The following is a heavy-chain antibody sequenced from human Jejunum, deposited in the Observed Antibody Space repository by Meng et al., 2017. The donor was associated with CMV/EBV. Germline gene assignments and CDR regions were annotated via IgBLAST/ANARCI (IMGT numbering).Heavy chain of an antibody. CDR3: ALFTRSWFDP. D-gene: IGHD2-2*01. CDR1: GFSLSTSEVG. CDR2: IYWDDDK. J-gene: IGHJ5*02. Sequence: ITLKESVPTLVKPTQTLTLTCTFSGFSLSTSEVGVGWIRQPPGKALEWLAVIYWDDDKRYSPSLKSRLTITKDTSKNQVVLTLTNMDPVDTATYYCALFTRSWFDPWGQGTLVTVSS. V-gene: IGHV2-5*02.